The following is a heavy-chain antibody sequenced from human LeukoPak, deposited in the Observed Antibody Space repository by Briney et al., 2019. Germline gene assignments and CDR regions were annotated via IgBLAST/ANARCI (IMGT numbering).Heavy chain of an antibody. J-gene: IGHJ6*02. Sequence: GSLRLSCAASGFPFSDYSMNWVRQAPGKGLEWLSSISSRGSHLHYADSVRGRFTISRDNAKNSLYLQMSSLRPEDTAMYYCAGNWNLGGLDVWGQGTTVTVSS. V-gene: IGHV3-21*01. CDR1: GFPFSDYS. CDR3: AGNWNLGGLDV. D-gene: IGHD1-1*01. CDR2: ISSRGSHL.